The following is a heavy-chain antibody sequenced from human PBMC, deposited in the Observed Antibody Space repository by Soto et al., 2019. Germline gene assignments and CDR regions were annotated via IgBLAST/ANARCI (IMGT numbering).Heavy chain of an antibody. J-gene: IGHJ4*02. D-gene: IGHD3-22*01. V-gene: IGHV3-30*14. CDR2: ISYDGTDK. CDR1: GFNFRRYA. CDR3: ARGKDYYDASTYTFDY. Sequence: RRLSCAASGFNFRRYAMHWVRQAPGKGLEWVAVISYDGTDKYYAYSVKGRVTFSRDNSKDALYLQMSSLRTEDTAVYYCARGKDYYDASTYTFDYWGQGTLVTVSS.